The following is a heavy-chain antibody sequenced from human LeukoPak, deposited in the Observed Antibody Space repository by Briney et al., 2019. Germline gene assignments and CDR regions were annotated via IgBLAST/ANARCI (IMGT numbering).Heavy chain of an antibody. J-gene: IGHJ6*02. Sequence: GESLKISCKGSGYRFTSYWIGWVRQMPGKGLEWMGSIYPGDSETKYSPSFQGQVTISAGTSISTAYLQWSSLKASDTAIYYCAKYYYDSSDYYYGMDVWGQGTTVTVSS. CDR3: AKYYYDSSDYYYGMDV. D-gene: IGHD3-22*01. V-gene: IGHV5-51*01. CDR1: GYRFTSYW. CDR2: IYPGDSET.